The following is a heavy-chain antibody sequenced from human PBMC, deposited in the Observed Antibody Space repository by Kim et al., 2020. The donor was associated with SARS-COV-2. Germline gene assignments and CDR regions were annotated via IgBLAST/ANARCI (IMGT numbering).Heavy chain of an antibody. CDR3: ARGGAIGHFDWLVTAPNNWFDP. CDR1: GYTFTSYG. V-gene: IGHV1-18*01. J-gene: IGHJ5*02. Sequence: VSVKVSCKASGYTFTSYGISWVRQAPGQGLEWMGWISAYNGNTNYAQKLQGRVTMTTDTSTSTAYMELRSLRSDDTAVYYCARGGAIGHFDWLVTAPNNWFDPWGQGTLVTVSS. D-gene: IGHD3-9*01. CDR2: ISAYNGNT.